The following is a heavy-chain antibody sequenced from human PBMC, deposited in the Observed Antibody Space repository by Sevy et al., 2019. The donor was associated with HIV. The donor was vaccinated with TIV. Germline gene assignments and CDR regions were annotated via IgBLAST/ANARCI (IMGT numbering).Heavy chain of an antibody. CDR3: AKVVGTTGTTNYYYYGMDV. V-gene: IGHV3-23*01. D-gene: IGHD1-1*01. J-gene: IGHJ6*02. Sequence: GGSLRLSCAASGFTFSSYAMSWVRQAPGKGLEWVSAISGSGGSTYYADSVKGRFTISRDNSKNTLHLQMNSLRAEDTAVYYCAKVVGTTGTTNYYYYGMDVWGQGTTVTVSS. CDR1: GFTFSSYA. CDR2: ISGSGGST.